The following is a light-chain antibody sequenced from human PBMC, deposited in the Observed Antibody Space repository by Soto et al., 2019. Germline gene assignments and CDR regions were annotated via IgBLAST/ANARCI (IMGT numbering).Light chain of an antibody. CDR2: VAS. J-gene: IGKJ5*01. CDR3: QQSYGTPIT. Sequence: DLQMTQSPSSLSASVGDRVTIXXRASQSISRYLNWYQQKPGKAPNIXIYVASSLQSEVPSRFSGSGSGTDFTLTITSLQPEDFATYYCQQSYGTPITFGQGTRLEIK. V-gene: IGKV1-39*01. CDR1: QSISRY.